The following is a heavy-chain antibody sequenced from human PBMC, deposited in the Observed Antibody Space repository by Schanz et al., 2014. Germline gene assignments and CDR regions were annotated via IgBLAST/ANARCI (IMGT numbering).Heavy chain of an antibody. D-gene: IGHD5-12*01. Sequence: EVRLVESGGGLGKPGGSLRLSCAASGFAFSSHDMHWVRQATGKGLQWVSAIHSTGETYYPDSVQGRFTISRENTKNSLYLQMTNLRAGDTAIYYCARVVRYSGYVRHWFFDLWGRGTSVTVSS. CDR2: IHSTGET. V-gene: IGHV3-13*01. CDR3: ARVVRYSGYVRHWFFDL. J-gene: IGHJ2*01. CDR1: GFAFSSHD.